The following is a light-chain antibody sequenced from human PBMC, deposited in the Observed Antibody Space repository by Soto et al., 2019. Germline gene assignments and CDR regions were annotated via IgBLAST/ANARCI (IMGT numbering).Light chain of an antibody. CDR3: QQYDNWPPLT. V-gene: IGKV3-15*01. CDR1: QSVSSN. Sequence: EIVMTQSPATLSVSPGERATLSCRASQSVSSNLAWYQQKPGQAPRLLIYVASTRAAGFPARFSGSGSGTEFTLTISSLQSEDFAVYYCQQYDNWPPLTFGQGTRLEIK. J-gene: IGKJ5*01. CDR2: VAS.